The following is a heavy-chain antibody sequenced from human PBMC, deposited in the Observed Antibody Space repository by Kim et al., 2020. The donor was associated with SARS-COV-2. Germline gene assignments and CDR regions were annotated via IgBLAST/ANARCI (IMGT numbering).Heavy chain of an antibody. Sequence: SETLSLTCTVSGGSISSGGYYWSWIRQHPGKGLEWIGYIYYSGSTYYNPSLKSRVTISVDTSKNQFSLKLSSVTAADTAVYYCARGSLTGMVYYFDYWGQGTLVTVSS. CDR3: ARGSLTGMVYYFDY. D-gene: IGHD3-9*01. J-gene: IGHJ4*02. V-gene: IGHV4-31*03. CDR2: IYYSGST. CDR1: GGSISSGGYY.